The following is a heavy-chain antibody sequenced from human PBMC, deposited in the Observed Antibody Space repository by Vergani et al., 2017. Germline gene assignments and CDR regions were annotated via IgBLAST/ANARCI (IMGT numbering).Heavy chain of an antibody. V-gene: IGHV3-21*01. CDR3: ARGEGVYAHQNXFDP. CDR2: ISSSSSYI. CDR1: GFTFSTYS. Sequence: EVQLVESGGGLVKPGGSLRLSCAASGFTFSTYSMNWVRQAPGKGLEWVSSISSSSSYIFYADSVKGRFTISRDNAKNSLFLQMNSLRAEDTAVYYCARGEGVYAHQNXFDPWGQGTLVIVSS. D-gene: IGHD2-8*01. J-gene: IGHJ5*02.